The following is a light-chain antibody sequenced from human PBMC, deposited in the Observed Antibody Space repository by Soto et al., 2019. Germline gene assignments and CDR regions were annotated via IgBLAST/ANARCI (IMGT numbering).Light chain of an antibody. CDR1: QSVSSNF. V-gene: IGKV3-20*01. Sequence: EIVLTQSPGTLSLSPGESATLSCRASQSVSSNFLAWCQQRPGQAPRLLIHGASTRAAGIPDRFSGSGSGTDFTLTITRLEPEDSAVYFCQQYTGPPTTFGQGTRLEIK. CDR2: GAS. CDR3: QQYTGPPTT. J-gene: IGKJ5*01.